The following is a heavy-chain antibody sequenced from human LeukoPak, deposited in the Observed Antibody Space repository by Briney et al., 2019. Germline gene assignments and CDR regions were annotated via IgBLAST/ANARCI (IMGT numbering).Heavy chain of an antibody. Sequence: PSETLSLTCTVSGGSISSGGYYWSWIRQPPGKGLEWIGYIYYSGSTNYNPSLKSRVTISVDTSKNQFSLKLSSVTAADTAVYYCARGYVVVPAARPRAWFDPWGQGTLVTVSS. J-gene: IGHJ5*02. CDR2: IYYSGST. CDR3: ARGYVVVPAARPRAWFDP. D-gene: IGHD2-2*01. V-gene: IGHV4-61*08. CDR1: GGSISSGGYY.